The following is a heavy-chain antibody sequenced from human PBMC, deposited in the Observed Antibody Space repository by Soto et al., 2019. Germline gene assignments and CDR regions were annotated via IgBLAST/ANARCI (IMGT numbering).Heavy chain of an antibody. CDR1: GGSVSGYY. V-gene: IGHV4-59*02. J-gene: IGHJ6*02. D-gene: IGHD3-16*01. CDR3: ARGGGALPSYSDGMDA. Sequence: SETLSLTCTVSGGSVSGYYWTWIRQSPGKGLEWVGYIYYTGATNYNPSLNSRAIISINTSSNQIPLKLSSRTAADTAVYYCARGGGALPSYSDGMDAWGQGTMVTVSS. CDR2: IYYTGAT.